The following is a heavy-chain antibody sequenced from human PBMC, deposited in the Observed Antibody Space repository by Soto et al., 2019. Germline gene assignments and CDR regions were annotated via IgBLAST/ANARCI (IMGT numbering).Heavy chain of an antibody. CDR1: GYTFYSHS. V-gene: IGHV1-18*01. CDR2: INADYGNT. Sequence: GASVKVSCKSSGYTFYSHSISWVRQATGQGLEWMGRINADYGNTQYAQKFRGRVTMTTDTSTTTVYMELTNLRSDDTAVYYCARCIQGDYYYGMDVWGQGTTVTVSS. J-gene: IGHJ6*02. CDR3: ARCIQGDYYYGMDV. D-gene: IGHD5-18*01.